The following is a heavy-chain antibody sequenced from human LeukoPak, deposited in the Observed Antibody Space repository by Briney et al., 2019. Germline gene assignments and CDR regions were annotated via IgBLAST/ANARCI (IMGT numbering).Heavy chain of an antibody. J-gene: IGHJ4*02. Sequence: GGSLRLSCAASGFSFNNYWMSWVRQAPGKGLEWVANMKQDGSEKYYMDSVKGRFTISRDSAKNSLYLQMNSLRVEDTAVYYCARVRPYCSSTNCYQYYFDYWGQGTLVTVSS. D-gene: IGHD2-2*01. CDR3: ARVRPYCSSTNCYQYYFDY. V-gene: IGHV3-7*01. CDR1: GFSFNNYW. CDR2: MKQDGSEK.